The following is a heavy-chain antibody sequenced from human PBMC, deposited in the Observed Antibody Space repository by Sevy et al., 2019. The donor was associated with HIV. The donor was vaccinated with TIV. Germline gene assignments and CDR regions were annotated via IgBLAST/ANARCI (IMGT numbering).Heavy chain of an antibody. J-gene: IGHJ4*02. V-gene: IGHV6-1*01. CDR3: ARGANTGQLVRGYYFDY. D-gene: IGHD6-6*01. Sequence: KQSQTLSLTCAISGDSVSSNSAAWNWIRQSPSRGLEWLGRTYYRSKGYNDYAVSVKSRITINPDTSKNQFSLQLNSVTPEETAVYYCARGANTGQLVRGYYFDYWGQGTLVTVSS. CDR1: GDSVSSNSAA. CDR2: TYYRSKGYN.